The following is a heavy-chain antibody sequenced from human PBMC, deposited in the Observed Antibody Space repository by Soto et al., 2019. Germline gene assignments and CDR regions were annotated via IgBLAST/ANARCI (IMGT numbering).Heavy chain of an antibody. J-gene: IGHJ4*02. D-gene: IGHD2-8*01. CDR3: ARRTYCTNGVCFDY. CDR1: GGSISSSSYY. Sequence: SETLSPTCTVSGGSISSSSYYWGWIRQPPGKGLEWIGSIYYSGSTYYNPSLKSRVTISVDTSKNQFSLKLSSVTAADTAVYYCARRTYCTNGVCFDYWGQGTLVTVSS. CDR2: IYYSGST. V-gene: IGHV4-39*01.